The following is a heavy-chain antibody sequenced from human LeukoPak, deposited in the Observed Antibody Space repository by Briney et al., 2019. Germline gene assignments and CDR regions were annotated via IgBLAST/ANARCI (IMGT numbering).Heavy chain of an antibody. V-gene: IGHV4-39*01. CDR3: ARHAYDVRHSGGYFWVGD. Sequence: SETLSLTCSVSGGSISSSSYFWGWIRQPPGKGLEWIGSISYSGNTYYNPSLRSRVTISVDTSKNQFSLKLSSLPAADTAVYYCARHAYDVRHSGGYFWVGDWGQGTLVTVSS. J-gene: IGHJ4*02. CDR2: ISYSGNT. CDR1: GGSISSSSYF. D-gene: IGHD3-22*01.